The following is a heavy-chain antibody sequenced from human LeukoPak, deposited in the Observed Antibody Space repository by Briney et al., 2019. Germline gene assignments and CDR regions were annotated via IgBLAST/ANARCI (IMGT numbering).Heavy chain of an antibody. Sequence: SETLSLTCTVSGGSISSSSYYWGWIRQPPGKGLEWIGSIYYSGSTYYNPSLKSHHISRHVQEPVLPEAELCDTAVYYCARAVGAQGTFDYWGQGTLVTVSS. D-gene: IGHD1-26*01. CDR1: GGSISSSSYY. J-gene: IGHJ4*02. V-gene: IGHV4-39*07. CDR2: IYYSGST. CDR3: ARAVGAQGTFDY.